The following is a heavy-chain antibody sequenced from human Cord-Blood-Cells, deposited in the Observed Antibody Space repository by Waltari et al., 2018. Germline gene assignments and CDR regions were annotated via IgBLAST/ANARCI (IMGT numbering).Heavy chain of an antibody. Sequence: QVQLQQWGAGLLKPSETLSLTCAVYGGSFSGYYWSWIRQPPGKGLEWIGEINHSGSTNYNPSLKSRVTISVDTSKNQFSLKLSSVTAADTAVYYCARGDNWNYFDYWGQGTLVTVSS. D-gene: IGHD1-20*01. J-gene: IGHJ4*02. CDR1: GGSFSGYY. CDR3: ARGDNWNYFDY. CDR2: INHSGST. V-gene: IGHV4-34*01.